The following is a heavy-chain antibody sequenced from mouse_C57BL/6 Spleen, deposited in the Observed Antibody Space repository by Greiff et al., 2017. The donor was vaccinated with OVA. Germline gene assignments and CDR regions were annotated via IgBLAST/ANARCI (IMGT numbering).Heavy chain of an antibody. Sequence: VQLQQPGSELVKPGASVKLSCKASGYTFTSYWMHWVKQRPGQGLEWIGNINPCNGGTNYNEKFKSKATLTVDKSSSTAYMQLSSLTSEDSAVYVCARERGLYDGYFYAMECWGKRATVTVAS. V-gene: IGHV1-53*01. CDR3: ARERGLYDGYFYAMEC. CDR2: INPCNGGT. CDR1: GYTFTSYW. J-gene: IGHJ4*01. D-gene: IGHD2-3*01.